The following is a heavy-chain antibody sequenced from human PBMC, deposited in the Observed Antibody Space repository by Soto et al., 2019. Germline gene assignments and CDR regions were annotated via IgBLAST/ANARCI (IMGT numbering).Heavy chain of an antibody. Sequence: SETRSRTWAVYGGSFSCYYWSWIRQPPGKGLEWIGEINHSGSTNYNPSLKSRVTISVDTSKNQFSLKLSSVTAADTAVYYCASRIIRGSKRDYWGQGTLVTVSS. J-gene: IGHJ4*02. D-gene: IGHD3-10*01. V-gene: IGHV4-34*01. CDR3: ASRIIRGSKRDY. CDR2: INHSGST. CDR1: GGSFSCYY.